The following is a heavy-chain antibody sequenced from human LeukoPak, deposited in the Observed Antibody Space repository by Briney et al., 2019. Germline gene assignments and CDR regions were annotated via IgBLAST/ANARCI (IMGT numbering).Heavy chain of an antibody. CDR1: GGSISGYF. D-gene: IGHD6-19*01. CDR3: ARESESSGWYDY. V-gene: IGHV3-43*02. Sequence: PSETLSLTCTVSGGSISGYFWSWIRQPPGKGLEWVSLISGDGGSTFYADSVKGRFTISRDNSKNSLYLQMNSLRSDDTALYYCARESESSGWYDYWGQGTLVTVSS. J-gene: IGHJ4*02. CDR2: ISGDGGST.